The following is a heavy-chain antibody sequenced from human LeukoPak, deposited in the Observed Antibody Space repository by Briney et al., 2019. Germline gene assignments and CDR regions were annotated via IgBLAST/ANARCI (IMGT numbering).Heavy chain of an antibody. J-gene: IGHJ1*01. Sequence: SGGSLRLSCAASGFTFDDYAMHWVRHAPGKGLEWVSGISWNSGSIGYADSVKGRFTISRDNAKNSLYLQMNSLRAEDTALYYCAKDGSPMVRGDGDFQHWGQGTLVTVSS. V-gene: IGHV3-9*01. CDR2: ISWNSGSI. CDR3: AKDGSPMVRGDGDFQH. CDR1: GFTFDDYA. D-gene: IGHD3-10*01.